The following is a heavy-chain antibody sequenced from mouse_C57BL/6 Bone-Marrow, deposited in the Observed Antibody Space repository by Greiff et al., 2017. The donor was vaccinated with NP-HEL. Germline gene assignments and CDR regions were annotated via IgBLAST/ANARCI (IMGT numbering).Heavy chain of an antibody. V-gene: IGHV1-5*01. CDR3: TRFPYYYGISSWFAY. CDR1: GYTFTSYW. Sequence: EVQLQQSGTVLARPGASVKMSCKTSGYTFTSYWMHWVKQRPGQGLEWIGAIYPGNSDTSYNQKFKGKAKLTAVTSASTAYMELSSLTNEDSAVYYCTRFPYYYGISSWFAYWGQGTLVTVSA. CDR2: IYPGNSDT. D-gene: IGHD1-1*01. J-gene: IGHJ3*01.